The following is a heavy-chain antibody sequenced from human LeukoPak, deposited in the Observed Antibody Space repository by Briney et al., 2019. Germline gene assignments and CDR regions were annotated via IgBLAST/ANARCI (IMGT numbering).Heavy chain of an antibody. Sequence: GGSLRLSCAASGFTFSSYWMHWVRQAPGKGLVWVSRIDTDGSFTSYADSVRGRFTISRDNAKNTLYLQMNSLRAEDTALYYCAKDRIPTSGWESDSWGQGTLVTVSS. CDR2: IDTDGSFT. V-gene: IGHV3-74*01. CDR3: AKDRIPTSGWESDS. J-gene: IGHJ4*02. CDR1: GFTFSSYW. D-gene: IGHD3-22*01.